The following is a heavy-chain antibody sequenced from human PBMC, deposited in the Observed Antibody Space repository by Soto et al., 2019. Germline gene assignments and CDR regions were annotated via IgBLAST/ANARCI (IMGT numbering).Heavy chain of an antibody. CDR3: ATGYSSSWDDY. D-gene: IGHD6-13*01. CDR2: IIPILGIA. CDR1: GGTFSSYT. J-gene: IGHJ4*02. V-gene: IGHV1-69*02. Sequence: QVQLVQSGAEVKKPGSSVKVSCKASGGTFSSYTISWVRQAPGQGLEWMGRIIPILGIANYAQNFQGRVTITADKSTSTAYMELSSLRSEDTAVYYCATGYSSSWDDYWGQGTLVTVSS.